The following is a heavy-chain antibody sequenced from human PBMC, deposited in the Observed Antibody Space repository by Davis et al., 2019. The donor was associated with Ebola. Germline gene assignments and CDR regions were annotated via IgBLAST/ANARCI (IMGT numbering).Heavy chain of an antibody. V-gene: IGHV5-51*01. Sequence: ESLKTSRKCSGYSFTSYYIGWVRQITGIGLEWMGIIYPGDSDTRYSPSFQGHVTISADKSISTAYLQWSSLTASDTAMYYCSRLDHSGGLGDYWGQGTLVTVSS. D-gene: IGHD1-26*01. CDR1: GYSFTSYY. CDR2: IYPGDSDT. J-gene: IGHJ4*02. CDR3: SRLDHSGGLGDY.